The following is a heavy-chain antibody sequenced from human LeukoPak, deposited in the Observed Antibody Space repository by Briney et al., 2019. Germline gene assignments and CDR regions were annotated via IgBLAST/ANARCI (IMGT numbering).Heavy chain of an antibody. J-gene: IGHJ4*02. V-gene: IGHV5-51*01. CDR2: IYPGDSDT. CDR3: ARHGPMYYYDSSGYCDY. Sequence: PGESLKISCKGSGCSFTSYWIGWVRQMPGKGLEWMGIIYPGDSDTRYSPSFQGQVTISADKSISTAYLQWSSLKASDTAMYYCARHGPMYYYDSSGYCDYWGQGTLVTVSS. CDR1: GCSFTSYW. D-gene: IGHD3-22*01.